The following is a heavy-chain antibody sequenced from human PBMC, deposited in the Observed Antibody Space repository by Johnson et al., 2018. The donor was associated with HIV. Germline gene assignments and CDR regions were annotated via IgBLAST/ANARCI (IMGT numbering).Heavy chain of an antibody. CDR2: ISTNGGST. CDR3: SKDQFHKGGGSLVDGFDI. D-gene: IGHD2-15*01. V-gene: IGHV3-64*01. CDR1: GFTFSTYA. Sequence: VQLVESGGGLVQPGGSLRLSCAASGFTFSTYAMYWVRQAPGKGLDYVSGISTNGGSTYYANSVKGRFTISRDNSKNTLYLQMNSLRAEDTAVYYCSKDQFHKGGGSLVDGFDIWGQGTMVTVSS. J-gene: IGHJ3*02.